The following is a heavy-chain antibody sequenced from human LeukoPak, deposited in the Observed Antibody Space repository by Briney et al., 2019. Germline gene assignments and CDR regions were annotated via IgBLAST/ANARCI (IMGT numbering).Heavy chain of an antibody. D-gene: IGHD6-13*01. V-gene: IGHV3-9*01. CDR2: LSWSGATI. CDR1: GFTFDGYA. Sequence: GGSLRLSCAASGFTFDGYAMHWVRQGPGKDLEWISGLSWSGATIGYADSVKGRFTISRDNAKNSLYLQMDSLTAEDTALYYCAKGDTSSWFPNFDYWGQGTLVTVSS. J-gene: IGHJ4*02. CDR3: AKGDTSSWFPNFDY.